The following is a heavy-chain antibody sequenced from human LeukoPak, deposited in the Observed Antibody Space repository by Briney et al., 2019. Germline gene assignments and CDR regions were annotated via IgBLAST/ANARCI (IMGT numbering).Heavy chain of an antibody. J-gene: IGHJ4*02. V-gene: IGHV3-7*01. Sequence: PGGSLRLSCAASGFIFGDYWMTWVRQTPGKGLEWVANIKQDGSEENYVDSVKGRFTISRDNAKKSVYLQMNSLRVEDTAIYFCARDRYYDFWEDLHTCYFDYWGQGLLVTVSS. CDR2: IKQDGSEE. CDR3: ARDRYYDFWEDLHTCYFDY. D-gene: IGHD3-3*01. CDR1: GFIFGDYW.